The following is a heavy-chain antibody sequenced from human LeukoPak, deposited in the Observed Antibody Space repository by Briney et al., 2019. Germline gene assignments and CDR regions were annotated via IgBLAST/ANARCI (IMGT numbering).Heavy chain of an antibody. J-gene: IGHJ4*02. Sequence: GSLRLSCAASGFTFSDYYMSWIRQPPGKGLEWIGEINHSGSTNYNPSLKSRVTISVDTSKNQFSLKLSSVTAADTAVYYCARSPSSGSYYLPAYYFDYWGQGTLVTVSS. CDR3: ARSPSSGSYYLPAYYFDY. CDR2: INHSGST. D-gene: IGHD1-26*01. V-gene: IGHV4-34*01. CDR1: GFTFSDYY.